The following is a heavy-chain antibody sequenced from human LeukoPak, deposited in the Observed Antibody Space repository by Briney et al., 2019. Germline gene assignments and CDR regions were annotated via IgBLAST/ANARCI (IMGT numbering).Heavy chain of an antibody. CDR1: GGSINSNDYY. D-gene: IGHD5-12*01. CDR3: TRYIVATINYFDY. J-gene: IGHJ4*02. V-gene: IGHV4-39*01. CDR2: IHNSGST. Sequence: SETLSLTCTVSGGSINSNDYYWGWVRQPPGKGLEWIATIHNSGSTHSNSSLKSRVTISADTSQSQFSLKLSSVTAADTAVYYCTRYIVATINYFDYWGQGTLVSVSS.